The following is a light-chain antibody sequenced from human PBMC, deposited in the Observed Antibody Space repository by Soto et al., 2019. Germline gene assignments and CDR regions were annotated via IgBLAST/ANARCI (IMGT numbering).Light chain of an antibody. CDR3: QRYERLPT. CDR2: DAS. CDR1: QIINNY. V-gene: IGKV1-33*01. J-gene: IGKJ5*01. Sequence: DIRMSQSQASRFSFLLDIVTITWQANQIINNYLNWYQKKPGRAPKLLIYDASKLEAGVPSRFRGSGSGTYFTFTISLLPAEDIATYCCQRYERLPTFGQGTRLEIK.